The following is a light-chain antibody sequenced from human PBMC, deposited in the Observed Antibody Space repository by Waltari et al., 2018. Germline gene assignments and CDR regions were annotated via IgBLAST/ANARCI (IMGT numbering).Light chain of an antibody. CDR3: QQYYSTPRT. V-gene: IGKV4-1*01. CDR1: QSVLSSSNNKNY. J-gene: IGKJ1*01. CDR2: WAS. Sequence: DIVMTQSPDSLAVSLGERATINCKSSQSVLSSSNNKNYLAWNQQKPGQPPKLLIYWASTRESGVPDRFSGSGSGTDFTLTISSLQAEDVAVYYCQQYYSTPRTFGQGTKVEIK.